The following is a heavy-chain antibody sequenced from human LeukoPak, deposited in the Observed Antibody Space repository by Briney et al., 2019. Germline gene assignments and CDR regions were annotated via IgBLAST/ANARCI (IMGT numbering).Heavy chain of an antibody. CDR3: ARHGRMVIMSKFSTGIDQ. D-gene: IGHD2-8*01. CDR2: IYYNGMS. J-gene: IGHJ4*02. Sequence: PSETLSLTCAVPDGSISSYFWSWIRQPPGKGLEWVGFIYYNGMSNSNPSPKSRVSISMDTSKNQISMQLSSVTAADTAIYYYARHGRMVIMSKFSTGIDQWGQGTLVTVSS. V-gene: IGHV4-59*08. CDR1: DGSISSYF.